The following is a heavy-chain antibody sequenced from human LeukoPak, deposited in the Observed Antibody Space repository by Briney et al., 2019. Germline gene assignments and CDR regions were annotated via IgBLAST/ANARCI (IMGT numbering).Heavy chain of an antibody. J-gene: IGHJ4*02. D-gene: IGHD3-22*01. CDR3: AGEYSSAVGY. Sequence: PSETLSLTCTVSGVSIITNTYHWGWVRQLPGKGLEWIASIHYSGTAYYRPPLRSRLTISADTSKNQFSLKLRSVTAADTAVYYCAGEYSSAVGYWGQGTLVTVSS. V-gene: IGHV4-39*01. CDR2: IHYSGTA. CDR1: GVSIITNTYH.